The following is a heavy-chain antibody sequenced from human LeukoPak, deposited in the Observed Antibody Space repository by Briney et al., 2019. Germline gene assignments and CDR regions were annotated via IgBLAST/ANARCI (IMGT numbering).Heavy chain of an antibody. CDR3: ARVLMGYSYGSPDPNYCYGLDV. V-gene: IGHV4-59*01. CDR1: GVSIENYY. CDR2: VSNSGTT. D-gene: IGHD5-18*01. Sequence: SETLSLTCTVSGVSIENYYWSWIRQPPAKGLEWIGYVSNSGTTKYSASLKSRVTISVDTSKNQFSLKMSSVTTADTAVYYCARVLMGYSYGSPDPNYCYGLDVWGQGTTVTVPS. J-gene: IGHJ6*02.